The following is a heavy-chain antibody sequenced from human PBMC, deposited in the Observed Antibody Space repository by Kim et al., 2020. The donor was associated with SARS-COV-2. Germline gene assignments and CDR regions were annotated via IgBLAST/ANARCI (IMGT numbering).Heavy chain of an antibody. D-gene: IGHD3-10*01. CDR3: ARGRFGSGSYYRRYYFDY. CDR1: GGSFSGYY. CDR2: INHSGST. Sequence: SETLSLTCAVYGGSFSGYYWSWIRQPPGKGLEWIGEINHSGSTNYNPSLKSRVTISVDTSKNQFSLKLSSVTAADTAVYYCARGRFGSGSYYRRYYFDYWGQGTLVTVSS. J-gene: IGHJ4*02. V-gene: IGHV4-34*01.